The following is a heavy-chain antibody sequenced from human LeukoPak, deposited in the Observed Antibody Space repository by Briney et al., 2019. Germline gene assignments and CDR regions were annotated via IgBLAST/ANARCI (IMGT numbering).Heavy chain of an antibody. CDR2: IRQDGDTK. V-gene: IGHV3-7*03. D-gene: IGHD6-13*01. Sequence: GGSLRLSCAASGFPFNAYWMTWVRQAPGKGLEWVANIRQDGDTKYYVDSVKGRFTISRDNAMDSLYLQMNSLRAEDTAIYYCARSLPYGTTWYGRSDFWGQGTLVTVSS. CDR3: ARSLPYGTTWYGRSDF. J-gene: IGHJ4*02. CDR1: GFPFNAYW.